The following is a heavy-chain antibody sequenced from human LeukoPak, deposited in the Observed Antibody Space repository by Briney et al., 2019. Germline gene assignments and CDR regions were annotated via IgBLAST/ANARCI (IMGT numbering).Heavy chain of an antibody. CDR3: ARVGGNSESYGWFGP. J-gene: IGHJ5*02. D-gene: IGHD4-23*01. CDR2: INHSGST. CDR1: GGSFSGYY. Sequence: SETLSLTCAVYGGSFSGYYWSWIRQPPGKGLEWIGEINHSGSTNYNPSLRSRVTLSVDTSKNQFSLKLRSVTAADTAVYYCARVGGNSESYGWFGPWGQGSLVTVSS. V-gene: IGHV4-34*01.